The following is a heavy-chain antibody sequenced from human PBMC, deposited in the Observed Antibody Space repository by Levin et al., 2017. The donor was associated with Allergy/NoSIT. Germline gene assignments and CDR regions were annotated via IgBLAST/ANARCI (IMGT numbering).Heavy chain of an antibody. J-gene: IGHJ4*02. V-gene: IGHV1-18*01. CDR3: ARGAEYSSVDY. D-gene: IGHD6-25*01. Sequence: ASVKVSCKASGYTFTSNGISWVRQAPGQGLEWMGWISGYTGNTKYAQKLQGRVTITTDTSTSTAYMELMSLRSDDTAVYYCARGAEYSSVDYWGQGTLVTVSS. CDR1: GYTFTSNG. CDR2: ISGYTGNT.